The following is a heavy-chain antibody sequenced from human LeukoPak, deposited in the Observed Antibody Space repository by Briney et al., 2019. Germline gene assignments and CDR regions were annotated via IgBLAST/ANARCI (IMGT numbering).Heavy chain of an antibody. CDR2: ISGSVGNT. V-gene: IGHV3-23*01. D-gene: IGHD1-1*01. J-gene: IGHJ4*02. Sequence: GGSPRVSSAASGFTFRGDAMRWVCAAPGRGVWWVSAISGSVGNTYYADSVKARFTISRDNTKNTLYLQMNSLRAEDTAVYYCAKDPYNWNDGPYYFDYWGQGTLVTVSS. CDR1: GFTFRGDA. CDR3: AKDPYNWNDGPYYFDY.